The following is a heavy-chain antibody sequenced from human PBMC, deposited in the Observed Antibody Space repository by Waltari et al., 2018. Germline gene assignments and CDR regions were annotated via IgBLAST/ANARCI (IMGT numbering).Heavy chain of an antibody. V-gene: IGHV4-4*02. D-gene: IGHD2-15*01. Sequence: QLQLQESGPGLVKPSGTLSLRCAVSGSSVRSAYWWSWVRQSPQKGLEWIGQVHGSGRSNYSPSFASRVTVSLDTSNNEFSLKVTSATAADTAMYYCARDRGRGLYLDTWGPGTLVTVSP. CDR3: ARDRGRGLYLDT. CDR1: GSSVRSAYW. J-gene: IGHJ5*02. CDR2: VHGSGRS.